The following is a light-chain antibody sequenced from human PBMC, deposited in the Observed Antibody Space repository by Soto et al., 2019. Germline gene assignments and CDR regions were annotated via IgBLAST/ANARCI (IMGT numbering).Light chain of an antibody. J-gene: IGLJ2*01. V-gene: IGLV1-40*01. Sequence: QSVLTQPPSVSGAPGQRVTISCTGSSSNIGAGYDVHWYQHLPGTAPKLLVHGNNDRPSGVPDGFSASKSDTSASLAITGLQVEDEADYYCQSFDSRLSGWVFGGGTKLTVL. CDR2: GNN. CDR3: QSFDSRLSGWV. CDR1: SSNIGAGYD.